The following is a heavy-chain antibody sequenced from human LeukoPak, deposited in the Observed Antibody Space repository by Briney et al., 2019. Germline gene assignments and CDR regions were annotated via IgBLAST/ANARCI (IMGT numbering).Heavy chain of an antibody. CDR3: ARHPFEYSSSSSDYFDY. V-gene: IGHV4-38-2*01. CDR2: IYHSGST. Sequence: TSETLSLTCAVSGYSISSGYYWDWIRQPPGKGLEWIGSIYHSGSTYYNPSLKSRVTISVDTSKNQFSLKLSSVTAADTAVYYCARHPFEYSSSSSDYFDYWGQGTLVTVSS. D-gene: IGHD6-6*01. J-gene: IGHJ4*02. CDR1: GYSISSGYY.